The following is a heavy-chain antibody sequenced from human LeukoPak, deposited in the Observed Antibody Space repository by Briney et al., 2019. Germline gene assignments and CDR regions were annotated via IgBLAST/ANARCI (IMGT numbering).Heavy chain of an antibody. V-gene: IGHV3-33*01. CDR1: GFSLSAYG. Sequence: GRSLRLSCAASGFSLSAYGVHWVRQAPGKGLEWVAVIWYDGTSKDYADSVKGRFTFSRDNSKNTLYLQMNSLTVEDTAVYYCATAYYYDSSGYYRNFDYWGQGTLVTVSS. J-gene: IGHJ4*02. CDR3: ATAYYYDSSGYYRNFDY. CDR2: IWYDGTSK. D-gene: IGHD3-22*01.